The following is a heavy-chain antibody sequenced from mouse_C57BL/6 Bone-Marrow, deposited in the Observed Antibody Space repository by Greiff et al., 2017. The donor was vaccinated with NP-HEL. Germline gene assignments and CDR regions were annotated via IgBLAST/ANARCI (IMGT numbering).Heavy chain of an antibody. Sequence: QVTLKESGPGILQPSQTLSLTCSFSGFSLSTFGMGVGWIRQPSGQGLEWLAHIWWDDDTYYNPALKSRLTISKDTSKNQVFLKIANVDTADTATDYCDRILAYGAWFAYWGQGTLVTVS. CDR3: DRILAYGAWFAY. D-gene: IGHD1-1*02. CDR1: GFSLSTFGMG. V-gene: IGHV8-8*01. CDR2: IWWDDDT. J-gene: IGHJ3*01.